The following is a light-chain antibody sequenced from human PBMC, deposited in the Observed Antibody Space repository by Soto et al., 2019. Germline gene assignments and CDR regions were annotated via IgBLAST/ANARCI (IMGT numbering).Light chain of an antibody. CDR3: NSYAGSSNFCV. V-gene: IGLV2-8*01. Sequence: QSALTQPPSASGSPGQSVTISCTGTSSDVGGYNYVSWYQQHPGKAPKLIIYEVTKRPSGVPDRFSGSKSGNTASLTVSGLQADDEADYYCNSYAGSSNFCVLGTGTKLTVL. J-gene: IGLJ1*01. CDR2: EVT. CDR1: SSDVGGYNY.